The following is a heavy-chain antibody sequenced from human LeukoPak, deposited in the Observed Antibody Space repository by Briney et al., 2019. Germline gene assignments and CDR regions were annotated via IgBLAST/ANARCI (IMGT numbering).Heavy chain of an antibody. D-gene: IGHD2-8*02. CDR3: ARGPLGLGGVSDY. J-gene: IGHJ4*02. Sequence: PSETLSLTCAVYGGSFSGYYWSWIRQPPGKGLEWIGEINHSGSTNYNPSLKSRVTISVDTSKNQFSLKLSSVTAADTAVYYCARGPLGLGGVSDYWGQGTLVTVSS. V-gene: IGHV4-34*01. CDR1: GGSFSGYY. CDR2: INHSGST.